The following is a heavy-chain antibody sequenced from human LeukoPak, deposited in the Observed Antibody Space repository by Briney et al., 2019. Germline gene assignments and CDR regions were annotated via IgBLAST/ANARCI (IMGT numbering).Heavy chain of an antibody. J-gene: IGHJ4*02. CDR3: ARGPPINYDILTGYYNFDN. Sequence: SETLSLTCVVYGGSLSDYYWTWIRQPPEKGLEWIGEINHSGRTKYNPSIMSRVTISVDTSKNQFSLKLSSVTAADTAVYYCARGPPINYDILTGYYNFDNWGQGTLVTVSS. V-gene: IGHV4-34*01. CDR1: GGSLSDYY. D-gene: IGHD3-9*01. CDR2: INHSGRT.